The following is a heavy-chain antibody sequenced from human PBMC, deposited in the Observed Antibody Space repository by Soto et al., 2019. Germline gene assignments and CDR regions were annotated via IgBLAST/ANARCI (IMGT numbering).Heavy chain of an antibody. CDR1: GGSITSSGYY. V-gene: IGHV4-31*03. J-gene: IGHJ4*02. Sequence: QVQLQESGPGLVKPSQTLSLTCTVSGGSITSSGYYWSWIRQHPGEGLEWIGFTSNSGSTSYNPSLKSRVTISVDTSSNQLSLNLKPVTAADTAVYYCARGGGSTKVDYWGQGTLVTVSP. CDR2: TSNSGST. D-gene: IGHD2-2*01. CDR3: ARGGGSTKVDY.